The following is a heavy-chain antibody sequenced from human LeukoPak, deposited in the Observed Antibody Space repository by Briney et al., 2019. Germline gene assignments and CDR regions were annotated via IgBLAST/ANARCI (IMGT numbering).Heavy chain of an antibody. CDR2: INPNSGGT. J-gene: IGHJ3*02. V-gene: IGHV1-2*02. Sequence: ASVKVSCKASGYTFTGYYMHWVRQAPGQGLEWMGWINPNSGGTNYAQRFQGRVTMTRDTSISTAYMELSRLRSDDTAVYYCARAGYYDSSGYTHPHDAFDIWGQGTMVTVSS. D-gene: IGHD3-22*01. CDR3: ARAGYYDSSGYTHPHDAFDI. CDR1: GYTFTGYY.